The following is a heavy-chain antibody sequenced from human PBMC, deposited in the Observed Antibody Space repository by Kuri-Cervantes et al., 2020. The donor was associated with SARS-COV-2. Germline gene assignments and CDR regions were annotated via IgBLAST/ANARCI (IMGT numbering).Heavy chain of an antibody. CDR1: GGSISSYY. CDR2: IYYSGST. J-gene: IGHJ4*02. CDR3: ARGRGSSGPV. D-gene: IGHD3-22*01. V-gene: IGHV4-59*01. Sequence: SETLSLTCTVSGGSISSYYWSWIRQPPGKGLEWIGYIYYSGSTNYNPSLKSRVTISVDTSKNQFSLKLSSVTVADTAVYYCARGRGSSGPVWGQGTLVTVSS.